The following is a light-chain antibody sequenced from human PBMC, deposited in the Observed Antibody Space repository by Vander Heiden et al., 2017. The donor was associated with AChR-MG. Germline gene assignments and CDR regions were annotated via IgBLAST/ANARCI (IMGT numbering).Light chain of an antibody. Sequence: EVVVTQSPGTLSVSPGDRVTLSCRTSEPINNNLAWYQHRPGQPPRVLIYYASTRATGIPVRFSGSGSVTDFTLTISSLQSEDFAVYYCQQFNSWPKTFGGGTKVEVK. V-gene: IGKV3-15*01. CDR3: QQFNSWPKT. CDR1: EPINNN. J-gene: IGKJ4*01. CDR2: YAS.